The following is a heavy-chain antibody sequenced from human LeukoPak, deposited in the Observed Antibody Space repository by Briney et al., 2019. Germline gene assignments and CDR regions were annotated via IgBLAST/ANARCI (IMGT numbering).Heavy chain of an antibody. J-gene: IGHJ6*03. V-gene: IGHV3-23*01. CDR3: AKSHVSELYYYMDV. CDR2: ISGSGGST. Sequence: AGSLRLSCAASGCTFSSYDMSWVRQAPGKGLEWVSAISGSGGSTYYADSVKVRFTISRANSKITLYVQMHGLRAEDTAVYYCAKSHVSELYYYMDVWGKGTTVTVSS. CDR1: GCTFSSYD. D-gene: IGHD1-26*01.